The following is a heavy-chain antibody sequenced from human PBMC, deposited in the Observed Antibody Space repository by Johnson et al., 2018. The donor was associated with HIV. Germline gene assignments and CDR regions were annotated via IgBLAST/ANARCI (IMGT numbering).Heavy chain of an antibody. D-gene: IGHD3-22*01. CDR1: RFTLDDYG. J-gene: IGHJ3*02. CDR3: ARDRYSPNYYDSSVYSPDAFDI. Sequence: VQLVESGGGVVRPGGSLSLSCAASRFTLDDYGMNWVRQAPGKGLEWVSCINWNGGSTGYADSVKGRFTISRDNAKNCLYRKMNSLKAEDTALYYCARDRYSPNYYDSSVYSPDAFDIWGQGTMVTVSS. CDR2: INWNGGST. V-gene: IGHV3-20*04.